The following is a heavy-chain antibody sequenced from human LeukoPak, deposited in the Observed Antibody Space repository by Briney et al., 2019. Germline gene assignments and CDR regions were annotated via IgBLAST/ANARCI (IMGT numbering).Heavy chain of an antibody. D-gene: IGHD1-26*01. CDR2: FQPGDSDT. V-gene: IGHV5-51*01. CDR1: GYTFTAYW. Sequence: GEFLRISCQGSGYTFTAYWIGWVRQVPGKGLGWVGIFQPGDSDTRYSPSFQGQVTISADKSITTAYLQWSSLKASDTAMYYCGRHQHSGSYGAFDIWGQGTMVTVSS. J-gene: IGHJ3*02. CDR3: GRHQHSGSYGAFDI.